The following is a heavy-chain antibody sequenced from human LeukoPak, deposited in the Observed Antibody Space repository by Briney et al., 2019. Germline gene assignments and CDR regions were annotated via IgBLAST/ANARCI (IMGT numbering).Heavy chain of an antibody. J-gene: IGHJ4*02. CDR3: ARGGGVTGTTIQY. V-gene: IGHV3-21*01. CDR2: ISSSSDYT. CDR1: GFTFCSYI. Sequence: PGGSLRLSCASSGFTFCSYIMNWVRQAPGEGLEWVSSISSSSDYTYYADSVKGRFTISRDNAKNSLFLQMNSLRAEDTAVYYCARGGGVTGTTIQYWGQGTLVTVSS. D-gene: IGHD1-7*01.